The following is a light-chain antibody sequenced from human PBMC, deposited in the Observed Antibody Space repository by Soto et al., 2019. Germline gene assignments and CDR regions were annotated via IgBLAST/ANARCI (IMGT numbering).Light chain of an antibody. V-gene: IGKV3-11*01. J-gene: IGKJ4*01. CDR3: QQRSNWPPLT. CDR1: QKISSY. Sequence: EIVLTQSPGTLSLSPGERATLSCRASQKISSYLAWYQQKPGQAPRLLIYDASNRATGIPARFSGSGSGTDFTLTISSLDPEDFAVYYCQQRSNWPPLTCGGGTKVEIK. CDR2: DAS.